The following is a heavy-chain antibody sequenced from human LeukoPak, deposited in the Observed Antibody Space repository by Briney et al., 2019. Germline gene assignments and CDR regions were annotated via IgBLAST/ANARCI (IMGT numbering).Heavy chain of an antibody. CDR2: ISGSGGST. CDR3: AREYCSSTSCYVGT. CDR1: GFTFSSYA. Sequence: GGSLRLSCAASGFTFSSYAMSWVRQAPGKGLEWVSAISGSGGSTYYADSVKGRFTISRDNAKNSLYLQMNSLRAEDTAVYYCAREYCSSTSCYVGTWGQGTLVTVSS. J-gene: IGHJ5*02. D-gene: IGHD2-2*01. V-gene: IGHV3-23*01.